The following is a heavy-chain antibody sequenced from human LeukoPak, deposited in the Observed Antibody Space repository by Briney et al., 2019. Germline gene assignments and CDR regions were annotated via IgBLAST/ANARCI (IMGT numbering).Heavy chain of an antibody. CDR1: GGSFSGYY. CDR2: INHSGST. CDR3: AREGGNYGSGSYYNANWFDP. J-gene: IGHJ5*02. Sequence: SETLSLTCAAYGGSFSGYYWSWIRQPPGKGLEWIGEINHSGSTNYNPSLKSRVTISVDTSKNQFSLKLSSVTAADTAVYYCAREGGNYGSGSYYNANWFDPWGQGTLVTVSS. V-gene: IGHV4-34*01. D-gene: IGHD3-10*01.